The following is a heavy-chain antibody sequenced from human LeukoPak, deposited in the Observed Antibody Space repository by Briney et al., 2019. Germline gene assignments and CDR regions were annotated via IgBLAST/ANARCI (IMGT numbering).Heavy chain of an antibody. V-gene: IGHV4-61*01. J-gene: IGHJ6*04. D-gene: IGHD6-25*01. CDR2: IHYSASI. Sequence: SETLSLTCTVSGGSMSNYYISNYYWSWIRQLPGKGLEWIGYIHYSASINYNPSLKSRVTISVDTSKNQLSLKLTSVTAADTAVYYCARVGAAGRYYGMDVWGKGTTVTVFS. CDR1: GGSMSNYYISNYY. CDR3: ARVGAAGRYYGMDV.